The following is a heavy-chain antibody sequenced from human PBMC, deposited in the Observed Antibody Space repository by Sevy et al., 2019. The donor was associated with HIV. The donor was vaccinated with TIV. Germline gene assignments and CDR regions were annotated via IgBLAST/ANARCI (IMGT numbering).Heavy chain of an antibody. CDR3: ARDRRPPWGYCSSTSCRLNYYGMDV. V-gene: IGHV3-30-3*01. Sequence: GGSLRLSCAASGFTFSSYAMHWVRQAPGKGLEWVAVISYDGSNKYYADSVKGRFTISRDNSKNTLYLQMNSLRAEDTAVYYCARDRRPPWGYCSSTSCRLNYYGMDVWGQGTTVTVSS. CDR1: GFTFSSYA. D-gene: IGHD2-2*01. J-gene: IGHJ6*02. CDR2: ISYDGSNK.